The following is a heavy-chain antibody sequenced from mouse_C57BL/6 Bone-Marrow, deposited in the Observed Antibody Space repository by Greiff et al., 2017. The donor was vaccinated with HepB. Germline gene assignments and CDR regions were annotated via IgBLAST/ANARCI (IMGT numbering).Heavy chain of an antibody. CDR2: INPSSGYT. V-gene: IGHV1-7*01. J-gene: IGHJ2*01. CDR1: GYTFTSYW. CDR3: ARSGDGPAFDC. Sequence: QVQLQQSGAELAKPGASVKLSCKASGYTFTSYWMHWVKQRPGQGLEWIGYINPSSGYTKYNQKFKDKATLTVDKSSSTAYMQLSGLTYEDSAVYCCARSGDGPAFDCCGQGTTLAVSS. D-gene: IGHD2-3*01.